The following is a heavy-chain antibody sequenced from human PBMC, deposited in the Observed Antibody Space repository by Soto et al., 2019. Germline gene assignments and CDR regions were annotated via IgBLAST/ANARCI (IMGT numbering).Heavy chain of an antibody. V-gene: IGHV3-30*18. CDR2: ISYDGSNK. CDR3: AKLLPTTPDY. Sequence: GGSLRLSCAASGFTFSSYSMNWVRQAPGKGLEWVAVISYDGSNKYYADSVKGRFTISRDNSKNTLYLQMNSLRAEDTAVYYCAKLLPTTPDYWGQGTLVTVSS. CDR1: GFTFSSYS. D-gene: IGHD5-12*01. J-gene: IGHJ4*02.